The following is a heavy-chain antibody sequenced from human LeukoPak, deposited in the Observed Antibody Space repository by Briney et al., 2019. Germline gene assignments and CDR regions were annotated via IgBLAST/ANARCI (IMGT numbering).Heavy chain of an antibody. D-gene: IGHD6-6*01. Sequence: SETLSLTCAVYGGSFSGYYWSWIRQPPGKGLEWIGEINHSGSTNYNPSLKSRVTISVDTSKNQFSLKLSSVTAADMAVYYCAGLSIGVGPEYSSSLYYFDYWGQGTLVTVSS. CDR2: INHSGST. CDR3: AGLSIGVGPEYSSSLYYFDY. CDR1: GGSFSGYY. J-gene: IGHJ4*02. V-gene: IGHV4-34*01.